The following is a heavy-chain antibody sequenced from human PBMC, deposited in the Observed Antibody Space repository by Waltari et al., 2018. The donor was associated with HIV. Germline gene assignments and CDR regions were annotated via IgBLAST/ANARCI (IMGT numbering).Heavy chain of an antibody. D-gene: IGHD6-13*01. V-gene: IGHV3-7*01. J-gene: IGHJ4*02. CDR3: ARRGGRSSPLGY. CDR1: GFTFSSYW. Sequence: EVQLVESGGGLVQPGGSLRLSCAASGFTFSSYWMSWVRQAPGKGLEGVANIKKDGSEIYYVESVKGRFTISRDNAKNSLYLQMNSLRAEDTAVYFCARRGGRSSPLGYWGQGTLVTVSS. CDR2: IKKDGSEI.